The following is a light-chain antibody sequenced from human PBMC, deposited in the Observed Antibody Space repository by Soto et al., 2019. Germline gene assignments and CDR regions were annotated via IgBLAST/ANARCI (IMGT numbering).Light chain of an antibody. Sequence: SYELTHPPSVSVSPGQTARITCSGDALPKQYAYWYQQKPGQAPVLVIYKDSERPSGIPERFSGSSSGTTVTLTISGVQAEDEADHYCQSADSSGTWVFGGGTKLTVL. CDR2: KDS. CDR3: QSADSSGTWV. V-gene: IGLV3-25*02. J-gene: IGLJ3*02. CDR1: ALPKQY.